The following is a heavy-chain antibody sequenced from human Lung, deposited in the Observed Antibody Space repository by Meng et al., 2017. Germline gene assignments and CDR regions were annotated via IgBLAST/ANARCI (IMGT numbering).Heavy chain of an antibody. J-gene: IGHJ4*02. CDR1: GFSVNTNGVG. Sequence: QITLKESGPTLVKPTQTLTLTCTFSGFSVNTNGVGVGWIRQPPGKALEWLALIYWDDDKRFSPPLTSQLTIVTDTSKNQVVLTMTNMDPVDTATYYCAHSGYYSDSSAYSFDYWGQGTLVTVSS. CDR2: IYWDDDK. V-gene: IGHV2-5*02. CDR3: AHSGYYSDSSAYSFDY. D-gene: IGHD3-22*01.